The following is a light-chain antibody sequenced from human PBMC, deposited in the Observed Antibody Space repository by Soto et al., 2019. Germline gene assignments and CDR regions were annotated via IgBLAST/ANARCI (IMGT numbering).Light chain of an antibody. J-gene: IGKJ2*01. Sequence: DIQMTQSPMSLSASVGDRVTITCRASQSINSYLNWYQQKPGKAPKLLIYAASSLQSGVPSRFNGSGSGTDFTLTISSLQPEDFATYYCQQSFSKFLYTFGQGTKLEIK. CDR3: QQSFSKFLYT. CDR2: AAS. CDR1: QSINSY. V-gene: IGKV1-39*01.